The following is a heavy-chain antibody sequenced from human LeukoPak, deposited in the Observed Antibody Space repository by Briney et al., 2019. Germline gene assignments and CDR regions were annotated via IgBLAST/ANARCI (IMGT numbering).Heavy chain of an antibody. CDR1: GYTFTGYY. D-gene: IGHD3-10*01. J-gene: IGHJ4*02. CDR3: ARDMGHLASGSYYNSY. CDR2: INTNTGNP. Sequence: GASVKVSCKTSGYTFTGYYIHWVRQAPGQGLEWMGWINTNTGNPTYAQGFTGRFVFSLDTSVSTAYLQISSLKAEDTAVYYCARDMGHLASGSYYNSYWGQGTLVTVSS. V-gene: IGHV7-4-1*02.